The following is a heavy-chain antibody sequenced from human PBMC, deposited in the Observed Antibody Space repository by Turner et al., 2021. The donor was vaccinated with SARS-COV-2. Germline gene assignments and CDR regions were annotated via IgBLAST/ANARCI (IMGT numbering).Heavy chain of an antibody. J-gene: IGHJ4*02. Sequence: QVQLVQPGAALKRPGSSLRVPCKPSVSTFTGYYMHWVRQAPGQGLEWMGWINPNSGGTNYAQKVQGRVTMTRDTSISTAYMELSRLRSDDTAVYYCARDLAVFSMWEPQYYFDYWGQGTLVTVSS. D-gene: IGHD1-26*01. CDR2: INPNSGGT. CDR1: VSTFTGYY. V-gene: IGHV1-2*02. CDR3: ARDLAVFSMWEPQYYFDY.